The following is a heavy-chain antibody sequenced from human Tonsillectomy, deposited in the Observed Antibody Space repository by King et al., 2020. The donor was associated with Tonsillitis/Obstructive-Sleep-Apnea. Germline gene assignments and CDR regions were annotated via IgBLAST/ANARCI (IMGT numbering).Heavy chain of an antibody. Sequence: VQLVESGAEVKKPGESLRISCKGSGYSFTSYWISWVRQMPGKGLEWMGRIDPSDSYMNYSPSFQGHVTISADKSISTAYLQWSSLKASDTAMYYCASAWCSSSPGDYWGQGPLVTVSS. CDR3: ASAWCSSSPGDY. J-gene: IGHJ4*02. D-gene: IGHD6-6*01. CDR1: GYSFTSYW. V-gene: IGHV5-10-1*03. CDR2: IDPSDSYM.